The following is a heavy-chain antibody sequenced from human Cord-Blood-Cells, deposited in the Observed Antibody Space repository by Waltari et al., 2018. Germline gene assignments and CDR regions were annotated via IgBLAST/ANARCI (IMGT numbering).Heavy chain of an antibody. V-gene: IGHV1-2*02. CDR2: INPNSGGT. CDR1: GDTFTGSH. D-gene: IGHD3-10*01. J-gene: IGHJ5*02. Sequence: QVQLVQSGAEVKKPGASVKVSCKASGDTFTGSHRHWVRQAPGQGLEWMGWINPNSGGTNYAQKFQGRVTMTRDTSISTAYMELSRLRSDDTAVYYCARGRERVLWFGELNNWFDPWGQGALVTVSS. CDR3: ARGRERVLWFGELNNWFDP.